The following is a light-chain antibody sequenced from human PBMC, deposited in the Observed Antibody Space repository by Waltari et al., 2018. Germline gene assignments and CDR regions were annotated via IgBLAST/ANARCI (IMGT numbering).Light chain of an antibody. J-gene: IGKJ3*01. CDR2: AAS. V-gene: IGKV1-NL1*01. CDR1: QDVKSS. Sequence: DIQMTQSPSSLSASVGDRVTITCRASQDVKSSLAWYQQKPGKAPKLLLYAASRLEGGVPSRFSGSVSGTDYTLTITSLQPEDFATYYCQQYYSTLSTFGPGTKVDIK. CDR3: QQYYSTLST.